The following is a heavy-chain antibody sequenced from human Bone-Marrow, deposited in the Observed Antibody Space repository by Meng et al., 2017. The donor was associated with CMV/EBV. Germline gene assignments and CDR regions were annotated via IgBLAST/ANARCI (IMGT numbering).Heavy chain of an antibody. CDR1: GYTFTGYY. V-gene: IGHV1-2*02. CDR2: INPNSGGT. Sequence: ASVKVSCKASGYTFTGYYMHWVRQAPGQGLEWMGWINPNSGGTNYAQKFLGRVTMTRDTSISTAYMELSRLRSDDTAVYYCARGGVRGFLVVTDYGMDVWGQGTTVTVSS. J-gene: IGHJ6*02. D-gene: IGHD2-2*01. CDR3: ARGGVRGFLVVTDYGMDV.